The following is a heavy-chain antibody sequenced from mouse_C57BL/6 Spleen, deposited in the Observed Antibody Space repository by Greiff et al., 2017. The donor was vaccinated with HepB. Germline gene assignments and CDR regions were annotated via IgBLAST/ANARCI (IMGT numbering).Heavy chain of an antibody. D-gene: IGHD1-1*01. J-gene: IGHJ2*01. V-gene: IGHV14-4*01. CDR2: IDPENGDT. CDR1: GFNIKDDY. CDR3: TTTVVPYFDY. Sequence: EVMLVESGAELVRPGASVKLSCTASGFNIKDDYMHWVKQRPEQGLEWIGWIDPENGDTEYASKFQGKATITADTSSNTAYLQLSSLTSEDTAVYYCTTTVVPYFDYWGQGTTLTVSS.